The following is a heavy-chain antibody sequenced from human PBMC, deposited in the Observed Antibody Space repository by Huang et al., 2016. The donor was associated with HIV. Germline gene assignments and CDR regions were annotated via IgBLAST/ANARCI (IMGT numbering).Heavy chain of an antibody. CDR2: SDPTDGGK. CDR1: GYPLTALS. D-gene: IGHD2-21*01. V-gene: IGHV1-24*01. CDR3: AIPPDV. J-gene: IGHJ6*03. Sequence: QIHLLQFGVEVRKPGPSVKVSCTVYGYPLTALSMHWVRQAPGKGLEWMASSDPTDGGKSDPQTSQSRVTMTEDTSADTGYMKLSSLTSEDTTMYYYAIPPDVWGKGTTVIVS.